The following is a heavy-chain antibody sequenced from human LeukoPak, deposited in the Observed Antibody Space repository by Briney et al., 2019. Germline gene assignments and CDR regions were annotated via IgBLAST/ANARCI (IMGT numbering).Heavy chain of an antibody. CDR3: ARDSGDGSGSYYPYGMDV. CDR1: EFTSSSYN. V-gene: IGHV3-21*01. Sequence: GGSLRLSCAASEFTSSSYNMNWVRQAPGKGLEWVSSISRSSIYTYYADSVKGRFTISRDNAENSLYLQMNSLRAEDTAVYYCARDSGDGSGSYYPYGMDVWGQGTTVTVSS. CDR2: ISRSSIYT. D-gene: IGHD3-10*01. J-gene: IGHJ6*02.